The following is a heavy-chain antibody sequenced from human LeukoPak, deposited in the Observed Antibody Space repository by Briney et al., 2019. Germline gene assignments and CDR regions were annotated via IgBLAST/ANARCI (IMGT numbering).Heavy chain of an antibody. CDR3: ARLVRDAFDI. V-gene: IGHV4-59*12. Sequence: SETLSLTCTDSGGSIRSYYWSWIRQPPGKGLEWIGYIYYSGSTYYNPSLKSRVTISVDTSKNQFSLKLSSVTAADTAVYYCARLVRDAFDIWGQGTMVTVSS. D-gene: IGHD3-10*01. J-gene: IGHJ3*02. CDR2: IYYSGST. CDR1: GGSIRSYY.